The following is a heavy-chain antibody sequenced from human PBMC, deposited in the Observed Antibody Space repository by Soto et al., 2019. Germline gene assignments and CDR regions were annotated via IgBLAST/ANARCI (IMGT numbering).Heavy chain of an antibody. Sequence: LRLSCAASGFTFSNAWINWVRQAPGKGLEWVGRIKSKTDGGTTDYAEPVKGRFAISRDDSNDMVYLQMNSLKIEDTAVYYCTTDSYSTIIIVRFDYWGHGTLVTVS. CDR1: GFTFSNAW. J-gene: IGHJ4*01. CDR2: IKSKTDGGTT. CDR3: TTDSYSTIIIVRFDY. D-gene: IGHD3-22*01. V-gene: IGHV3-15*07.